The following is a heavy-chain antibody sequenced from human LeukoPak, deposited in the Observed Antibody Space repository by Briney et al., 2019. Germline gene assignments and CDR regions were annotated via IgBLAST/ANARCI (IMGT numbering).Heavy chain of an antibody. V-gene: IGHV1-69*05. CDR2: IIPIFGTA. CDR1: GGTFSSYA. J-gene: IGHJ4*02. Sequence: GASVKVSCKASGGTFSSYAISWVRQAPGQGLGCMGRIIPIFGTANYAQKFQGRVTITTDESTSTAYMELSSLRSEDTAVYYCARDGLAATKELDYWGQGTLVTVSS. D-gene: IGHD2-15*01. CDR3: ARDGLAATKELDY.